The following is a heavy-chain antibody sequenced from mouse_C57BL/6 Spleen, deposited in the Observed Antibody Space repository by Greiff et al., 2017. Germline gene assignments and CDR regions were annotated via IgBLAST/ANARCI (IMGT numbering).Heavy chain of an antibody. CDR3: ARTGSSLWYFDV. J-gene: IGHJ1*03. D-gene: IGHD1-1*01. Sequence: ESGPGLVKPSQSLSLTCSVTGYSITSGYYWNWIRQFPGNKLEWMGYISYDGSNNYNPSLKNRISITRDTSKNQFFLKLNSVTTEDTATYYCARTGSSLWYFDVWGTGTTVTVSS. CDR1: GYSITSGYY. V-gene: IGHV3-6*01. CDR2: ISYDGSN.